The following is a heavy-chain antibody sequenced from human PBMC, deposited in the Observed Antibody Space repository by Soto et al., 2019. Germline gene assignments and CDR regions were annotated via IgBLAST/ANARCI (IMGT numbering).Heavy chain of an antibody. Sequence: GASVKVSCKASGYTFTSYGISWVRQAPGQGLEWMGWISAYNGNTNYAQKLQGRVTMTTDTSTSTAYMELRSLRSDDTAVYYCAGDGSLVATMFPRPTSGPFDYWGQGTLVTVSS. D-gene: IGHD5-12*01. CDR1: GYTFTSYG. CDR2: ISAYNGNT. J-gene: IGHJ4*02. V-gene: IGHV1-18*04. CDR3: AGDGSLVATMFPRPTSGPFDY.